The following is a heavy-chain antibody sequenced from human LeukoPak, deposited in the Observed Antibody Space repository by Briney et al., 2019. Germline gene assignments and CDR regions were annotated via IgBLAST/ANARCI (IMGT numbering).Heavy chain of an antibody. Sequence: ASVKVSCKASGYTFTSYYMHWVRQAPGQGLEWMGIINPSGGSTSYTQKFQGRVTITRDTSASTAYMELSSLRSEDTAVYYCARDLAAARREYYYYGMDVWGQGTTVTVSS. CDR3: ARDLAAARREYYYYGMDV. D-gene: IGHD6-13*01. CDR2: INPSGGST. CDR1: GYTFTSYY. V-gene: IGHV1-46*01. J-gene: IGHJ6*02.